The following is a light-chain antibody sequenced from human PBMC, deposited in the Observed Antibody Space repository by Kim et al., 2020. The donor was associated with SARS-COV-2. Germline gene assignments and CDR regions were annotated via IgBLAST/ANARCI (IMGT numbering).Light chain of an antibody. J-gene: IGKJ2*03. Sequence: PASISCRSSQTIEHSHGKTYLTWLHQRPGQPPRLLLYQISNRFSGVPDRFSGSGAGTDFTLKISRVEIEDVGVYYCLQGTQSPPYSFGQGTKLEI. CDR1: QTIEHSHGKTY. V-gene: IGKV2-24*01. CDR2: QIS. CDR3: LQGTQSPPYS.